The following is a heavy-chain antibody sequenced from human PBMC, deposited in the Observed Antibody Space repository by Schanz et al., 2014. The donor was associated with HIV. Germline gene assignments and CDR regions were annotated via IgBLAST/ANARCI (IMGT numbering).Heavy chain of an antibody. V-gene: IGHV3-30*03. CDR2: VSYDGSNK. Sequence: QVQLVESGGGVVQPGRSLRLSCAASGFTFSSYGIHWVRQAPGKGLEWVAVVSYDGSNKYYADSVKGRFTISRDNSENTLYLQMNSLRAEDTAVYYCTRVSSVTTSWWWYSDVWGRGTQVIVSS. CDR1: GFTFSSYG. D-gene: IGHD4-17*01. J-gene: IGHJ2*01. CDR3: TRVSSVTTSWWWYSDV.